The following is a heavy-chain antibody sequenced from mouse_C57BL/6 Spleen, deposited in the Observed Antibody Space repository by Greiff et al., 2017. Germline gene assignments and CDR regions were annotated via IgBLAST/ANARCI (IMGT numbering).Heavy chain of an antibody. CDR1: GYTFTGYW. CDR2: ILPGSGST. D-gene: IGHD3-2*02. V-gene: IGHV1-9*01. Sequence: VQLQESGAELMKPGASVKLSCKASGYTFTGYWIEWVKQRPGHGLEWIGEILPGSGSTNYNEKFKGKSTFTADTSSNTAYMQLSSLTTEDSAIYNCAGEGVRTAQVPYAMDYWGQGTSVTVSS. J-gene: IGHJ4*01. CDR3: AGEGVRTAQVPYAMDY.